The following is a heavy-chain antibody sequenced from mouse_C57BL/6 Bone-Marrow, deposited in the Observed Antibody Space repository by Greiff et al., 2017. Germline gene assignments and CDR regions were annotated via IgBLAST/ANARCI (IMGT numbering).Heavy chain of an antibody. J-gene: IGHJ4*01. CDR2: ISYRGST. D-gene: IGHD2-13*01. V-gene: IGHV3-8*01. CDR1: GYSITSDY. CDR3: ARLSYYDDYEDAMDY. Sequence: EVHLVESGPGLAKPSQTLSLTCSVTGYSITSDYWHWIRKFPGNKLEYMGYISYRGSTYYNPSLKSRISITRDTYKNQYYLQLNSVTTEDTATDYCARLSYYDDYEDAMDYWGQGTSVTGSS.